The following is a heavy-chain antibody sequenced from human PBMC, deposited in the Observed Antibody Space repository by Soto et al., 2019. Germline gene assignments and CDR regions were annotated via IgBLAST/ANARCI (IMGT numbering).Heavy chain of an antibody. D-gene: IGHD6-25*01. CDR3: AIFFKWSDDHRDLHSSPTRLSSDL. V-gene: IGHV4-31*03. Sequence: SETLSLTCTVSGGSISRGGYYWCWIRQHPGKGLEWIGYIYYSGSTYYNPSLKSRVTISIDTSKNQFSLKLSSVTAADTAVYYCAIFFKWSDDHRDLHSSPTRLSSDL. J-gene: IGHJ2*01. CDR2: IYYSGST. CDR1: GGSISRGGYY.